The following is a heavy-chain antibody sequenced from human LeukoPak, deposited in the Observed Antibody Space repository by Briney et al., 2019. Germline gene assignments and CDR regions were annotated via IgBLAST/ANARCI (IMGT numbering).Heavy chain of an antibody. V-gene: IGHV4-34*01. J-gene: IGHJ3*02. CDR2: INHSGST. Sequence: SETLSLTCAVYGGSFSGYYWSWIRQPPGKGLEWIGEINHSGSTYYNPSLKSRVTISVDTSKNQFSLKLSSVTAADTAVYYCARLDSTVGATTVRDAFDIWGQGTMVTVSS. CDR1: GGSFSGYY. D-gene: IGHD1-26*01. CDR3: ARLDSTVGATTVRDAFDI.